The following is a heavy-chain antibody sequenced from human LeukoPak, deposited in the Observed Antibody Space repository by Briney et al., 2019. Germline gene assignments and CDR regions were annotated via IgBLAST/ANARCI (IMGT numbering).Heavy chain of an antibody. Sequence: GGSLRLSCAASGFTFSSYWMSWVRQAPGKGLEWVANIKQDGSEKYYVDSVKGRFTISRDNAKNSLYLQMDSLRVEDTAVYYCARDPYSGNYGAYYYYYMDVWGKGTTVTVSS. CDR3: ARDPYSGNYGAYYYYYMDV. J-gene: IGHJ6*03. D-gene: IGHD1-26*01. V-gene: IGHV3-7*01. CDR1: GFTFSSYW. CDR2: IKQDGSEK.